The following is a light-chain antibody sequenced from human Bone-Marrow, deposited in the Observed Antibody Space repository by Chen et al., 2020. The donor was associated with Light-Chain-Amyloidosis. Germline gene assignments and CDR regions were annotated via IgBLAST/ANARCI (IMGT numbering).Light chain of an antibody. CDR2: LGS. J-gene: IGKJ3*01. Sequence: DIVMTQSPLSLPVTPGEPASISCRSSQSLLHFNGYNYLDWYLQKPGQSPQLLIYLGSNRASGLPDRFSGSGSGTDFTLKISRVEAEDVGVYYCMQALQTSFTFGPGTKVDI. V-gene: IGKV2-28*01. CDR1: QSLLHFNGYNY. CDR3: MQALQTSFT.